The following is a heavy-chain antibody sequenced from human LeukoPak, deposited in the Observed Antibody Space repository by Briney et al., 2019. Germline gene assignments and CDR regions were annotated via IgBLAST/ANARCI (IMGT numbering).Heavy chain of an antibody. CDR1: GYTFSGFY. CDR2: INPNSGVT. D-gene: IGHD6-13*01. CDR3: ARDPGSSWWGVWFDP. Sequence: ASVKVSCKASGYTFSGFYIHWVRQAPGQGLEWMGWINPNSGVTNYAQKLQGRVTMTTDTSTSTAYMELRSLRSDDTAVYYCARDPGSSWWGVWFDPWGQGTLVTVSS. J-gene: IGHJ5*02. V-gene: IGHV1-2*02.